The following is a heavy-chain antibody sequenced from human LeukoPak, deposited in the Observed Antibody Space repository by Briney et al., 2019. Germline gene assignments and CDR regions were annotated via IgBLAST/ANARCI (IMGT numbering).Heavy chain of an antibody. D-gene: IGHD6-19*01. J-gene: IGHJ4*02. Sequence: PSETLSLTCTVSGGSISSGDYYWSWIRQPPGKGLEWIGYIYYSGSTYYNPSLKSRVTISVDTSKNQFSLKLSSVTAADTAVYYCAREAVAGTYFDYWGQGTLVTVSS. V-gene: IGHV4-30-4*02. CDR3: AREAVAGTYFDY. CDR2: IYYSGST. CDR1: GGSISSGDYY.